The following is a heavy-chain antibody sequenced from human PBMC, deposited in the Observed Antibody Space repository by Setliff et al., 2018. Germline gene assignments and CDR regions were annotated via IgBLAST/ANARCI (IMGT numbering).Heavy chain of an antibody. D-gene: IGHD6-19*01. J-gene: IGHJ4*02. CDR3: AREVAVAGLDY. CDR2: IKQDGSVK. CDR1: GFTFSSYW. Sequence: GESLKISCAASGFTFSSYWMNWVRQAPGKGLEWVANIKQDGSVKNYVDSVKGRFSISRDNTKNSLYLQMNSLRAEDTAVYYCAREVAVAGLDYWGQGTLVTVSS. V-gene: IGHV3-7*01.